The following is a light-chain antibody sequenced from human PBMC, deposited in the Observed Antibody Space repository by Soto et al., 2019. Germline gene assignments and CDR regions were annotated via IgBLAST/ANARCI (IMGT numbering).Light chain of an antibody. CDR2: KAS. J-gene: IGKJ1*01. V-gene: IGKV1-5*03. CDR1: QSVGSW. Sequence: QMTQSPSTLSASEGDRVTITCWASQSVGSWLAWHQQKQGRAPKVLVYKASNLQDGVPSRFSGSGSGTEFTLTISSLQPDDVATYFCHQYSRYPWTFGQGTKVEIK. CDR3: HQYSRYPWT.